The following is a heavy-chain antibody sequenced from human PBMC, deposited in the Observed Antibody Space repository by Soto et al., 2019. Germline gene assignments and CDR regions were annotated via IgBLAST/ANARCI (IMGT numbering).Heavy chain of an antibody. CDR3: AKDTYFHDSSGYYIFDY. CDR1: GFTFSSFG. CDR2: ISYDGSND. V-gene: IGHV3-30*18. Sequence: QVQLVESGGGVVQPGRSLRLSCAASGFTFSSFGMHWVRQAPGKGLEWVAHISYDGSNDHSADSVKGRFTISRDNSEDTLYLQRNSLRVEDTAVYYCAKDTYFHDSSGYYIFDYWGQGTLVTVSS. D-gene: IGHD3-22*01. J-gene: IGHJ4*02.